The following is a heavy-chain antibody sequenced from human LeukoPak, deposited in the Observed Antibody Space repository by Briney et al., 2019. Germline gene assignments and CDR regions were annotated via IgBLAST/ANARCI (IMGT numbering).Heavy chain of an antibody. CDR3: GVSPAIVDF. D-gene: IGHD5-24*01. V-gene: IGHV3-74*01. Sequence: GGSLRLSCTASGFTFSNYWMYWVRQVPGKGPVWVSRINHDGSSTSYADSVKGRFTISRDNAKNTLYLQMDSLRAEDTAVYHCGVSPAIVDFWGQGTLVTVSS. J-gene: IGHJ4*02. CDR2: INHDGSST. CDR1: GFTFSNYW.